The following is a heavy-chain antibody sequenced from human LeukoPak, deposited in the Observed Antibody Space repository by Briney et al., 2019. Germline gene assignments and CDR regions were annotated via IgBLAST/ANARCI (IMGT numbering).Heavy chain of an antibody. D-gene: IGHD3-10*01. V-gene: IGHV7-4-1*02. J-gene: IGHJ5*02. CDR1: GYTVTSYG. Sequence: ASVKVSCKASGYTVTSYGISWVRQAPGQGLESMGWISTNTGNPTYAQGFTGRFVFSLDTSVSTAYLQISSLKAEDTAVYYCAREQLSGSGSYYGFDPWGQGTLVTVSS. CDR3: AREQLSGSGSYYGFDP. CDR2: ISTNTGNP.